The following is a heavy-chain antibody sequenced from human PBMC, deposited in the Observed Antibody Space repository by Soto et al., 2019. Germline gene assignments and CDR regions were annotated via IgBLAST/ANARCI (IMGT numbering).Heavy chain of an antibody. CDR1: VYSFTGYY. J-gene: IGHJ5*02. D-gene: IGHD2-15*01. CDR2: INPNSGGT. V-gene: IGHV1-2*02. Sequence: ASVKVSCKASVYSFTGYYMHWVRQAPGQGLEWMGWINPNSGGTNYAQKFQGRVTMTRDTSISTAYMELSRLRSDDTAVYYCAREDCSGGSCYNWFDPWGQGTLVTVSS. CDR3: AREDCSGGSCYNWFDP.